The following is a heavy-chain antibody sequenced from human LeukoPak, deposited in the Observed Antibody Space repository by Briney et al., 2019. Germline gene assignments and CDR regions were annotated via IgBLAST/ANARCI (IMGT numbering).Heavy chain of an antibody. CDR2: ISGSGGST. J-gene: IGHJ4*02. CDR3: AKGYYYGSGSYSTFDY. D-gene: IGHD3-10*01. Sequence: GSLRLSCAASGFTFSSHALSWLRQAPGKGLEWVSTISGSGGSTYYADSVKSRFTISRDNSKNTLYVQMSSLRADDTAVYYCAKGYYYGSGSYSTFDYWGQGTLVTVSS. CDR1: GFTFSSHA. V-gene: IGHV3-23*01.